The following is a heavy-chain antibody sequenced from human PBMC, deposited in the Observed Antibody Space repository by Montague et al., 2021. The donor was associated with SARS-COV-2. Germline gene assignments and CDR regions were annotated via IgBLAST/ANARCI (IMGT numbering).Heavy chain of an antibody. CDR1: RGSFSNYY. J-gene: IGHJ3*02. CDR2: INQGGAP. V-gene: IGHV4-34*01. Sequence: SETLSLTCAVSRGSFSNYYWTWIRQSPGKGLEWIGEINQGGAPNYTPSLKSRVTISLDTSKKQISLKLNSVTVADTAVFFCGRGRPVQGSFRHFDSISSGALDIWAQGSLVIVSS. CDR3: GRGRPVQGSFRHFDSISSGALDI. D-gene: IGHD3-9*01.